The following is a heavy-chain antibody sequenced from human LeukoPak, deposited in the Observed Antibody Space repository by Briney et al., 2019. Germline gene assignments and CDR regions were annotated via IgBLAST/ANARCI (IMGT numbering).Heavy chain of an antibody. J-gene: IGHJ6*03. V-gene: IGHV3-23*01. CDR2: ISGSGGST. CDR1: GFTFSSYA. Sequence: GGSLRLSCAASGFTFSSYAMSWVRQAPGKGLEWVSAISGSGGSTYYADSVKGRFTISRDNSKNTLYLQMNSLRAEDTAVYYCAKYLADYYYYYMDVWGKGTTVTVSS. CDR3: AKYLADYYYYYMDV. D-gene: IGHD6-13*01.